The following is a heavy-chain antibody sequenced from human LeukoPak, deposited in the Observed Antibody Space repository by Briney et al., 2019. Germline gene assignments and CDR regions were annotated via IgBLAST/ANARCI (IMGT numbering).Heavy chain of an antibody. Sequence: PGGSLRLSCAASGFTFSSYGMHWVRQAPGKGLEWVAVIWYDGSNKYYADSVKGRFTISRDNSKNTLYLQMNSLRAEDTAVYYCARDSDGDYYFDYWGQGTLVTVPS. D-gene: IGHD4-17*01. CDR2: IWYDGSNK. J-gene: IGHJ4*02. CDR3: ARDSDGDYYFDY. CDR1: GFTFSSYG. V-gene: IGHV3-33*01.